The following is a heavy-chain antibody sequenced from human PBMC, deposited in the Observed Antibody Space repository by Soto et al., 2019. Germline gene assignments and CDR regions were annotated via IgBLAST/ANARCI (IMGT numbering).Heavy chain of an antibody. CDR1: GGTFSSYT. V-gene: IGHV1-69*10. D-gene: IGHD2-2*01. CDR3: ARRQYCSSTSCYSDY. CDR2: IIPILGIA. J-gene: IGHJ4*02. Sequence: ASVKVSCKASGGTFSSYTISWVRQAPGQGLEWMGGIIPILGIANYAQKFQGRVTITADKSTSTAYMELSSLRSEDTAVYYCARRQYCSSTSCYSDYWGQGTLVTVSS.